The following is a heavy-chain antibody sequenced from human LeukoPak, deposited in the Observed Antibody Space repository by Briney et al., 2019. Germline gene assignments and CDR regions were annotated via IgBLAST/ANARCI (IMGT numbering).Heavy chain of an antibody. CDR2: IIPIFGTA. CDR3: ARGYYDYVWGSYRNGFDY. Sequence: SSVKVSCKASGGTFSSYAISWVRQAPGQGLEWMGRIIPIFGTANYAQKFQGRVTITTDESTSTAYMELSSLRSEDTAVYYCARGYYDYVWGSYRNGFDYWGQGTLVTVSS. CDR1: GGTFSSYA. V-gene: IGHV1-69*05. D-gene: IGHD3-16*02. J-gene: IGHJ4*02.